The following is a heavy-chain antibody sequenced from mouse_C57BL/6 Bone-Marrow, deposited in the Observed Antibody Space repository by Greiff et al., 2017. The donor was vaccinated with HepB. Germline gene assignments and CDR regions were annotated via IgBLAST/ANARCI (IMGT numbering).Heavy chain of an antibody. V-gene: IGHV3-6*01. D-gene: IGHD2-5*01. CDR1: GYSITSGYY. CDR2: ISYDGSN. Sequence: EVKLQESGPGLVKPSQSLSLTCSVTGYSITSGYYWNWIRQFPGNKLEWMGYISYDGSNNYNPSLKNRIPITRDTSKNQFFLKLNSVTTEDTATYYCARDHDSNFPYWYFDVWGTGTTVTVSS. J-gene: IGHJ1*03. CDR3: ARDHDSNFPYWYFDV.